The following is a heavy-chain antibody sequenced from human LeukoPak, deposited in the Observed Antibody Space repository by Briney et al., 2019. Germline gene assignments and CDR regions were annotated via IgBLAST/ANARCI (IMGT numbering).Heavy chain of an antibody. D-gene: IGHD6-13*01. CDR3: ARNPQHSSSWIFDY. CDR1: GGSISSYY. J-gene: IGHJ4*02. CDR2: IYYSGST. Sequence: SETLSLTCTVSGGSISSYYWSWIRQPPGKGLEWIGYIYYSGSTNYNPSLKSRVTISVDTSKNQFSLKLSSVTAADTAVYYCARNPQHSSSWIFDYWGQGTLVTVSS. V-gene: IGHV4-59*01.